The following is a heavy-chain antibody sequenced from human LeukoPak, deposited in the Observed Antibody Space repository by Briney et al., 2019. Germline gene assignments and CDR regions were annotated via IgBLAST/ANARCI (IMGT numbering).Heavy chain of an antibody. CDR2: ISISGSTI. Sequence: GSLRLSCADSGFTFTDYFMNWIRQAPGKGLEWVSSISISGSTIYYADSVKGRFTISRDNAKNSLYLQMNSLRAEDTAVYYCARSSDSSSLQYFQHWGQGTLVTVSS. J-gene: IGHJ1*01. CDR3: ARSSDSSSLQYFQH. V-gene: IGHV3-11*01. CDR1: GFTFTDYF. D-gene: IGHD6-6*01.